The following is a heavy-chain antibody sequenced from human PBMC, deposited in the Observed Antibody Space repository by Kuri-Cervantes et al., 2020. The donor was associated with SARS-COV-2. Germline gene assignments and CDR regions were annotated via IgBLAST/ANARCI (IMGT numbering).Heavy chain of an antibody. D-gene: IGHD6-6*01. CDR2: INHSGST. V-gene: IGHV4-34*01. CDR1: GGSFSAYY. Sequence: SESLSLTCAVYGGSFSAYYWSWIRQPPGKGLEWIGEINHSGSTNYNPSLKSRVTIPVDTSKNQFSLKLSSVTAADTAVYYCSSSSSLSYYFDYWGQGTLVTVSS. J-gene: IGHJ4*02. CDR3: SSSSSLSYYFDY.